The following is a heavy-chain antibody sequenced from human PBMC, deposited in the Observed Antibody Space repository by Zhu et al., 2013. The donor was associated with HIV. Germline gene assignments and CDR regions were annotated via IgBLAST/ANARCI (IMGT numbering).Heavy chain of an antibody. CDR1: GGTFTDHA. CDR2: INPNKGGT. V-gene: IGHV1-2*02. Sequence: HVQLVQSGAEVKKPGSSVRVSCRTSGGTFTDHAINWVRQAPGQGLEWIGWINPNKGGTKSLQRFQGRVIMTRDTSISTAYMELTSLKSDDTAVYYCARSRTLEEAEYFQHWGQGTRGHRLL. J-gene: IGHJ1*01. CDR3: ARSRTLEEAEYFQH. D-gene: IGHD1-1*01.